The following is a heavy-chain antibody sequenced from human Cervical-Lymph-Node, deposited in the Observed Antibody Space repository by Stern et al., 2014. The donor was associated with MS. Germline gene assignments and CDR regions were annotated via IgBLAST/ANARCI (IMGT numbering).Heavy chain of an antibody. J-gene: IGHJ6*02. CDR3: AREPEWELPTYYYYYGMDV. V-gene: IGHV1-18*01. Sequence: VQLVESGAEVKKPGASVKVSCQASGYTFTRYGISWVRQAPGQGLEWLGWISDSNGNTNYAQKLQGRVTMTTDTSTSTAYMELRSLRSDDTAVYYCAREPEWELPTYYYYYGMDVWGQGTTVTVSS. CDR1: GYTFTRYG. D-gene: IGHD1-26*01. CDR2: ISDSNGNT.